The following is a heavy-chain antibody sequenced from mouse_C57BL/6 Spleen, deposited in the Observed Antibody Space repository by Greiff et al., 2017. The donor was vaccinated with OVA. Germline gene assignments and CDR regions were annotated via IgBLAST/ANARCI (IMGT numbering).Heavy chain of an antibody. CDR1: GFTFSSYA. CDR2: ISSGGDYI. D-gene: IGHD2-9*01. J-gene: IGHJ2*01. V-gene: IGHV5-9-1*02. CDR3: TRAYYGYDGGYFDY. Sequence: EVKLMESGEGLVKPGGSLKLSCAASGFTFSSYAMSWVRQTPEKRLEWVAYISSGGDYIYYADTVKGRFTISRDNARNTLYLQMSSLKSEDTAMYYCTRAYYGYDGGYFDYWGQGTTLTVSS.